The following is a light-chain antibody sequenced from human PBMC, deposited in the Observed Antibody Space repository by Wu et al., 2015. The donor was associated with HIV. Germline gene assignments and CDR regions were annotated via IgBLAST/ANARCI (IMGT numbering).Light chain of an antibody. Sequence: GKSATLSCGASQSVDSSYFAWYQQKPGQAPRLLIYGTFNRAAGISDRFRGSGSGTVFTLTINRLEPEDFVTYYCQQGATSPITFGQGTRLDIK. CDR3: QQGATSPIT. J-gene: IGKJ5*01. CDR2: GTF. CDR1: QSVDSSY. V-gene: IGKV3D-20*02.